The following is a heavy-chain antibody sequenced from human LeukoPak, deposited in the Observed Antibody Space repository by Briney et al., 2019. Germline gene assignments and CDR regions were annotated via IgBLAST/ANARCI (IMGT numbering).Heavy chain of an antibody. CDR2: INHSGST. Sequence: SETLSLTCAVYGGSFSGYYWSWIRQPPGKGLEWIGEINHSGSTNNNPSLKSRVTISVDTSKNQFSLKLSSVTAADTAVYYCARGLVRRPFDYWGQGTLVTVSS. CDR3: ARGLVRRPFDY. CDR1: GGSFSGYY. V-gene: IGHV4-34*01. J-gene: IGHJ4*02.